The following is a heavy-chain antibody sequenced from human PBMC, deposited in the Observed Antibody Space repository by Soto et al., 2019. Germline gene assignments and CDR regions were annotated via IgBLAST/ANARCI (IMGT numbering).Heavy chain of an antibody. D-gene: IGHD4-17*01. CDR1: GFTFSSYS. Sequence: EVQLVESGGGLVKPGGSLRLSCAASGFTFSSYSMNWVRQAPGKGLEWVSSISSSSSYIYYADSVKGRFTISRDNAKNSRYLKMNSLRAEDTAVYYCAGERGFEYGAQPGYWGQGTLVTVSS. J-gene: IGHJ4*02. CDR3: AGERGFEYGAQPGY. CDR2: ISSSSSYI. V-gene: IGHV3-21*06.